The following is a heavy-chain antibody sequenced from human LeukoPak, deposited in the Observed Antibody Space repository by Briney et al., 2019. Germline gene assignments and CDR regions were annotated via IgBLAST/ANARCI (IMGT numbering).Heavy chain of an antibody. CDR3: AKGGTMASFDY. CDR2: ISYDGSNK. J-gene: IGHJ4*02. CDR1: GFTFSSYG. D-gene: IGHD4/OR15-4a*01. Sequence: GGSLRLSCAASGFTFSSYGMHWVRQAPGKGLEWVAVISYDGSNKYYADSVKDRFTITRDNSKNTLYLQMNSLRAEDTAVYYCAKGGTMASFDYWGQGTLVTVSS. V-gene: IGHV3-30*18.